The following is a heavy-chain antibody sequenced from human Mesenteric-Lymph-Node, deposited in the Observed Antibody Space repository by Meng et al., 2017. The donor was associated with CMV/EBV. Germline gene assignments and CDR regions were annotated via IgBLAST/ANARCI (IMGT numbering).Heavy chain of an antibody. CDR2: IKQDGSEK. V-gene: IGHV3-7*01. J-gene: IGHJ4*02. Sequence: GESLKISCAASGFTFSSYWMSWVRQAPGKGLEWVANIKQDGSEKYYVDSVKGRFTISRDNAKNSLYLQMNSLRAEDTAVYYCASEGVYGPYFDCWGQGTLVTVSS. D-gene: IGHD2-8*01. CDR3: ASEGVYGPYFDC. CDR1: GFTFSSYW.